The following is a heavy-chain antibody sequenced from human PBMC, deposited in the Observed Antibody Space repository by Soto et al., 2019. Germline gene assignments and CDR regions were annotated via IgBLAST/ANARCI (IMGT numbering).Heavy chain of an antibody. CDR3: ARRLYDTSGYRYFDF. Sequence: XESLKISGKASGYSFSSYWIGLVRQIPGKGLEWMGIIFPDDSETRYSPSFQGKVSISVDKSITTAYLQWSSLKASDTAMYYCARRLYDTSGYRYFDFWGQGTLVTVSS. CDR2: IFPDDSET. CDR1: GYSFSSYW. V-gene: IGHV5-51*01. D-gene: IGHD3-22*01. J-gene: IGHJ4*02.